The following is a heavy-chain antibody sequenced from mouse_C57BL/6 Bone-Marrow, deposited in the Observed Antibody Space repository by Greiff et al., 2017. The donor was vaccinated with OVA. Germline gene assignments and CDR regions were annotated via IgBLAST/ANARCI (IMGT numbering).Heavy chain of an antibody. CDR2: ICSGGDYI. Sequence: EVHLVESGAGLVKPGGSLKLSCAASGFTFSSYAMSWVRQTPEKRLEWVAYICSGGDYIYYADTVKGRFTISRDNARNTLYLQMSSLKSEDTAMYYCTRLLNAIDYWGQGTSVTVTS. D-gene: IGHD2-1*01. J-gene: IGHJ4*01. V-gene: IGHV5-9-1*02. CDR1: GFTFSSYA. CDR3: TRLLNAIDY.